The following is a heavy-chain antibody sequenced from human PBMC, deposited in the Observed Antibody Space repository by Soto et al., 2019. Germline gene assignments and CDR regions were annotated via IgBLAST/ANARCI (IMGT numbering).Heavy chain of an antibody. CDR3: ARSQGSSTSLEIYYYYYYGMDV. V-gene: IGHV1-69*01. D-gene: IGHD2-2*01. Sequence: QVQLVQSGAEVKKPGSSVKVSCKASGGTFSSYAISWVRQAPGQGLEWMGGINPIPGTANYAQKFQGRVTITADESTSTAYMELSSLRSEDTAVYYCARSQGSSTSLEIYYYYYYGMDVWDQGTTVTVSS. CDR2: INPIPGTA. CDR1: GGTFSSYA. J-gene: IGHJ6*02.